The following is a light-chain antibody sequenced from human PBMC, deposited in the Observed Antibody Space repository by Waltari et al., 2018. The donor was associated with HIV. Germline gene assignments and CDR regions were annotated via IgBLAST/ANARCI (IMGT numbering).Light chain of an antibody. Sequence: QSVLTQPPSASATPGQRVTISCSGSSSNIGNYYVYWYQQLPGPTPKVLIFRNNRRPSGVPDRFSGSKSGTSASLAISGLRSEDEADYYCATWDDSLSGVVFGGGTKLTVL. J-gene: IGLJ2*01. CDR2: RNN. CDR3: ATWDDSLSGVV. CDR1: SSNIGNYY. V-gene: IGLV1-47*01.